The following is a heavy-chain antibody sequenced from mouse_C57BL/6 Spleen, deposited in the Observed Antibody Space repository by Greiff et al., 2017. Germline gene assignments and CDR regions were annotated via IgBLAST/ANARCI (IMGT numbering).Heavy chain of an antibody. Sequence: EVQLQQSGPELVKPGASVKISCKASGYTFTDYYMNWVKQSHGKSLEWIGDINPNNGGTSYNQKFKGKATLTVDKSSSTAYMELRILTSEDSAVYYCARWYYGSRDYAMDYWGQGTSVTVSS. CDR3: ARWYYGSRDYAMDY. CDR2: INPNNGGT. J-gene: IGHJ4*01. D-gene: IGHD1-1*01. CDR1: GYTFTDYY. V-gene: IGHV1-26*01.